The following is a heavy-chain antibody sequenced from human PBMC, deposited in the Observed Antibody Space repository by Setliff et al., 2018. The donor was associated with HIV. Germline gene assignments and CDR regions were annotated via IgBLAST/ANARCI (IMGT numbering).Heavy chain of an antibody. CDR2: ISDSGGST. CDR1: GFTFDDYT. V-gene: IGHV3-23*01. D-gene: IGHD6-6*01. J-gene: IGHJ4*02. CDR3: ASGYSSSSPRRDY. Sequence: LRLSCGASGFTFDDYTMHWVRQAPGKGLEWVSGISDSGGSTYYADSVKGRFTISRDNSKNTLNLQMNSLRAEDTAVYYCASGYSSSSPRRDYWGQGALVTVSS.